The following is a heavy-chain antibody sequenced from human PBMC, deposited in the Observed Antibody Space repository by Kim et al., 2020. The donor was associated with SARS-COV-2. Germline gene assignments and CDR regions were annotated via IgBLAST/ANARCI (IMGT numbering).Heavy chain of an antibody. CDR1: GGTFSSYA. Sequence: SVKVSCKASGGTFSSYAISWVRQAPGQGLEWMGGIIPIFGTANYAQKFQGRVTITADESTSTAYMELSSLRSEDTAVYYCARGRSIVVDDYYYYGMDVWGQGTTVTVSS. J-gene: IGHJ6*02. V-gene: IGHV1-69*13. CDR2: IIPIFGTA. CDR3: ARGRSIVVDDYYYYGMDV. D-gene: IGHD3-22*01.